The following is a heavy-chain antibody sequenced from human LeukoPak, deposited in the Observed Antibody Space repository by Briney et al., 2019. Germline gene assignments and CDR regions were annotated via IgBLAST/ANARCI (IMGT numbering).Heavy chain of an antibody. CDR2: MNPNSGNT. CDR3: ARGFGEHIVVVTAILFDY. Sequence: GASVKVSCKASGYTFTSYDINWVRQATGQGLEWMGWMNPNSGNTGYAQKFQGRVTMTRDTSISTAYMELSRLRSDDTAVYYCARGFGEHIVVVTAILFDYWGQGTLVTVPS. CDR1: GYTFTSYD. J-gene: IGHJ4*02. V-gene: IGHV1-8*02. D-gene: IGHD2-21*02.